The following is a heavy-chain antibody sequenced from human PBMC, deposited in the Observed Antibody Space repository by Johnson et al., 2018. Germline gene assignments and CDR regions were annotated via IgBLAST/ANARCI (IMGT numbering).Heavy chain of an antibody. CDR3: TRLIV. V-gene: IGHV3-73*02. CDR2: IRSKANNYAT. CDR1: GFTFSGSA. J-gene: IGHJ6*02. Sequence: VQLQESGGGLVQPGGSLKLSCAASGFTFSGSALHWVRQASGKGLEWVGRIRSKANNYATAYAASVKGRFTISSDESKNTAYLQMNSLKTEDTAVYYCTRLIVWGQGTTVTVSS.